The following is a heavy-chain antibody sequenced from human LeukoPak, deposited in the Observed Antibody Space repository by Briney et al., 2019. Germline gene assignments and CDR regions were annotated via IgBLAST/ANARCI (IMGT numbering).Heavy chain of an antibody. CDR2: INTNTGNP. CDR3: ARDNQSEGPWGSYRGPGNY. V-gene: IGHV7-4-1*02. J-gene: IGHJ4*02. Sequence: ASVKVSCKASGYTFTSYAMNWVRQAPGQGLEWMGWINTNTGNPTYAQGFTGRFVFSLDTSVSTAYLQISSLKAEDTAVYYCARDNQSEGPWGSYRGPGNYWGQGTLVTVSS. D-gene: IGHD3-16*02. CDR1: GYTFTSYA.